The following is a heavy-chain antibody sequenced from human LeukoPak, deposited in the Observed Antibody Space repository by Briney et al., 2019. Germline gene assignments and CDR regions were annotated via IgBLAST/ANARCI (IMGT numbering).Heavy chain of an antibody. J-gene: IGHJ4*02. Sequence: SETLSLTCTVSGGSISSYYWSWIRQPAGKGLEWIGRIYTSGSTNYNPSLKSRVTMSVDTSKNQFSLELSSVTAADTAVYYCARQLHDYGDYHFDYWGQGTLVTVSS. CDR3: ARQLHDYGDYHFDY. CDR2: IYTSGST. CDR1: GGSISSYY. D-gene: IGHD4-17*01. V-gene: IGHV4-4*07.